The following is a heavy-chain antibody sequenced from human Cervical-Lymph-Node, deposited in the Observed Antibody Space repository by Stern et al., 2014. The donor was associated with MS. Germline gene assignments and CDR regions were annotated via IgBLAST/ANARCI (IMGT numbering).Heavy chain of an antibody. J-gene: IGHJ5*02. CDR2: IYHSGST. V-gene: IGHV4-4*02. D-gene: IGHD2-2*01. CDR1: GGSISSSNW. Sequence: QLQLQESGPGLVKPSGTLSLTCAVSGGSISSSNWWSWVRQPPGKGLEWIGEIYHSGSTNYNQSLNSRVTLSVDKSKNQFSLKLSSVTAADTAVYYCARAKGHVVPAAMGGWFDPWGQGTLVTVSS. CDR3: ARAKGHVVPAAMGGWFDP.